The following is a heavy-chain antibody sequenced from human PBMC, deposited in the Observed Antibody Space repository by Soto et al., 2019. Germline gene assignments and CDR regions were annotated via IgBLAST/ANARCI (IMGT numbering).Heavy chain of an antibody. Sequence: GGSLRLSCAASGFTFSSYGMHWVRQAPGKGLEWVAVIWYDGSNKYYADSVKGRFTISRDNSKNTLYLQMNSLRAEDTAVYYCARTVGIAAPWYYYGMDVWGQGTTVTVSS. CDR3: ARTVGIAAPWYYYGMDV. J-gene: IGHJ6*02. V-gene: IGHV3-33*01. CDR1: GFTFSSYG. D-gene: IGHD6-13*01. CDR2: IWYDGSNK.